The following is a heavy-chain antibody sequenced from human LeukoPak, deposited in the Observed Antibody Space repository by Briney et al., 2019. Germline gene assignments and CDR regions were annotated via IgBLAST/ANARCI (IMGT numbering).Heavy chain of an antibody. CDR2: IYYSGST. D-gene: IGHD3-3*01. V-gene: IGHV4-59*12. Sequence: SETLSLTCTVSGGSISSYYWSWIRQPPGKGLEWIGYIYYSGSTNYNPSLKSRVTISVDTSKNQFSLKLSSVTAADTAVYYCARSSGRFLEWLVSRHWFDPWGQGTLVTVSS. J-gene: IGHJ5*02. CDR3: ARSSGRFLEWLVSRHWFDP. CDR1: GGSISSYY.